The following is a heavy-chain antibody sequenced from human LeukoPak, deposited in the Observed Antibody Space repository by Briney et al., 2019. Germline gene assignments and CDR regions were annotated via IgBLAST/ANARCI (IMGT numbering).Heavy chain of an antibody. CDR2: ISRNGGST. J-gene: IGHJ4*02. Sequence: GGSLRLSCSASGFTFSSYAMHWVRQAPGEGLEYVSAISRNGGSTYYADSVKGRFTISRDNSKNTLYLQMSSLRVEDTAVYYCVNERYGDYDYWGQGTLVTVSS. D-gene: IGHD4-17*01. CDR3: VNERYGDYDY. V-gene: IGHV3-64D*09. CDR1: GFTFSSYA.